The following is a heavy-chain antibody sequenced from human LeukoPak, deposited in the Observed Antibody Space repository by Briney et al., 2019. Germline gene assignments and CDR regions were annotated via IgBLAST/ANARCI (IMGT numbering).Heavy chain of an antibody. CDR1: GGYFSNHY. Sequence: SETLSLTCTVSGGYFSNHYWTWIRQPPGKTMEWIGYVHYSGSTKYNPSLKSRVTISLDTSKNQFSLKLSSVSAADTAVYYCARDSAPVRYSWYFDPWGRGTLVTVSS. J-gene: IGHJ2*01. CDR3: ARDSAPVRYSWYFDP. D-gene: IGHD2-15*01. CDR2: VHYSGST. V-gene: IGHV4-59*11.